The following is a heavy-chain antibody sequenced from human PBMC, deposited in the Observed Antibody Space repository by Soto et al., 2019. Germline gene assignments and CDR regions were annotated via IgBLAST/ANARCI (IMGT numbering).Heavy chain of an antibody. Sequence: QVQLVQSGAEVKKPGASVKVSCKASGYTFASYAISWMRQAPGQGLEWMGWISAYNGNTNYAQKLKGRVTMTAATPTSTAYMELRSLRSDDTAVYYCARDPPPPDYWGQGTLVTVSS. CDR1: GYTFASYA. J-gene: IGHJ4*02. V-gene: IGHV1-18*01. CDR3: ARDPPPPDY. CDR2: ISAYNGNT.